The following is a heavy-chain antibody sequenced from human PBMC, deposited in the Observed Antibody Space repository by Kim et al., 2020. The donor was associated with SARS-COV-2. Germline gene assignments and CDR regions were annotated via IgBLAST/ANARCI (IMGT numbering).Heavy chain of an antibody. V-gene: IGHV1-18*01. Sequence: ASVKVSCEVSGYSITTFVTQWLRQAPGRGLEWLGWISPYRGHTKYAEKFQDRVTVTADRSTSTIYMELRSLRFDDTAVYYCARDARRLTLVRATTRPSGYFDLWGQGSLVTVSS. CDR2: ISPYRGHT. CDR3: ARDARRLTLVRATTRPSGYFDL. J-gene: IGHJ4*02. CDR1: GYSITTFV. D-gene: IGHD3-10*01.